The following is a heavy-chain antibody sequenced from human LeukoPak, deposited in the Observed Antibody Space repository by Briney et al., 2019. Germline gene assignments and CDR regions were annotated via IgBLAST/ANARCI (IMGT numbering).Heavy chain of an antibody. J-gene: IGHJ4*02. D-gene: IGHD5-12*01. CDR1: GFTFSSYW. CDR2: IKQDGSEK. V-gene: IGHV3-7*01. CDR3: ARAPHKTQRWLQGFDY. Sequence: TGGSLRLSCAASGFTFSSYWMSWVRQAPGKGLEWVANIKQDGSEKYYVDSVKGRFTISRDNAKNSLYLQMNSLRAEDTAVYYCARAPHKTQRWLQGFDYWGQGTLVTVSS.